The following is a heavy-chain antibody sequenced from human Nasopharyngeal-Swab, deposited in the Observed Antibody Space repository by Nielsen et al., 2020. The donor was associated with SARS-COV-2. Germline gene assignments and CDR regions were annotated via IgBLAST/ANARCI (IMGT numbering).Heavy chain of an antibody. CDR2: IIPIFGTA. J-gene: IGHJ5*02. CDR3: AREGGSGSYFGWFDP. D-gene: IGHD1-26*01. CDR1: GGTFSSYA. Sequence: SVKVSCKASGGTFSSYAISWVRQAPGQGLGWMGGIIPIFGTANYAQKFQGRVTITADESTSTAYMELSSLRSEDTAVYYCAREGGSGSYFGWFDPWGQGTLVTVSS. V-gene: IGHV1-69*13.